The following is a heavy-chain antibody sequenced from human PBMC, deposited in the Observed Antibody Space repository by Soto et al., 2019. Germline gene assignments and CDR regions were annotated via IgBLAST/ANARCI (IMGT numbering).Heavy chain of an antibody. Sequence: QVQLVQSGAEVKKPGSSVTVSCKASGGTFGKSAISWVRQAPGQGLEWMGGITPIFPTPDYAQKFQGRVTITADESTTTAYMELTSLKSEDTAVYYCARDKDRQQLGGNYYYGIDVWGQGTTVTVSS. CDR3: ARDKDRQQLGGNYYYGIDV. D-gene: IGHD2-15*01. J-gene: IGHJ6*02. CDR1: GGTFGKSA. V-gene: IGHV1-69*12. CDR2: ITPIFPTP.